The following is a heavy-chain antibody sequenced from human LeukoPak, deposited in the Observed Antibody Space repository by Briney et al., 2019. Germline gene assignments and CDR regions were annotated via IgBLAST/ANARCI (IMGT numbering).Heavy chain of an antibody. CDR1: GGTFSIYA. J-gene: IGHJ4*02. D-gene: IGHD3-22*01. CDR3: ARGGLFYDSSGYYRFDY. V-gene: IGHV1-69*01. CDR2: IIPIFGTA. Sequence: SVKVSFKASGGTFSIYAISWVRQAPGQGMEWMGGIIPIFGTANYAQKFQGRVTITADESTSTAYMELSSLRSEDTAVYYCARGGLFYDSSGYYRFDYWGQGTLVTVSS.